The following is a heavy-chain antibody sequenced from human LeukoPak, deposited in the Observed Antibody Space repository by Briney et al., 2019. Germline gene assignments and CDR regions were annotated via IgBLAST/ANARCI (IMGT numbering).Heavy chain of an antibody. V-gene: IGHV3-7*01. CDR1: GFTFSSYW. CDR2: IKQDGSEK. CDR3: ARGGLSDTSPYYDFWSGYYWTVGYMDD. D-gene: IGHD3-3*01. Sequence: GGSLRLSCAASGFTFSSYWMSWVRQAPGKGLEWVANIKQDGSEKYYVDSVKGRFTISRDNAKNSLYLQMNSLRAEDTAVYYCARGGLSDTSPYYDFWSGYYWTVGYMDDWGKGTTVTVSS. J-gene: IGHJ6*03.